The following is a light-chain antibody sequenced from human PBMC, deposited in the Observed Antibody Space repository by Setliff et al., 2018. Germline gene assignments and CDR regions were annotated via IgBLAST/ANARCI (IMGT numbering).Light chain of an antibody. J-gene: IGLJ1*01. CDR1: SSDVGGYNY. Sequence: QSVLTQPASVSGSPGQSITISCTGTSSDVGGYNYVSWYQQHPGKAPKLMIYDVSNRPSGVSNRFSGSKSGNTASLTISGLQAEDETDYYWSSYTSSSASYVFGTGTKVTVL. CDR3: SSYTSSSASYV. V-gene: IGLV2-14*03. CDR2: DVS.